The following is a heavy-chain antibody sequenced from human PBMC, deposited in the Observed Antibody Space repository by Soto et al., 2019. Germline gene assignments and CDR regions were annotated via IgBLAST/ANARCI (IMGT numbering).Heavy chain of an antibody. V-gene: IGHV3-73*01. Sequence: GGSLRLSCAASGFIFSGSAIHWVRQASGKGLEWVARIRSKGNNYATAYAASVKGRFTISRDDSKKTAYLQLNSLKTEDTAVYYCTRVYSPGPVGVFDVWGQGTMVTVSS. J-gene: IGHJ3*01. CDR3: TRVYSPGPVGVFDV. D-gene: IGHD3-3*01. CDR2: IRSKGNNYAT. CDR1: GFIFSGSA.